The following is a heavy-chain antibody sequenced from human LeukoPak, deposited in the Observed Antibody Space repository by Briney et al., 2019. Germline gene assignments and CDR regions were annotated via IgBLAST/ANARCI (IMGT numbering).Heavy chain of an antibody. D-gene: IGHD3-10*01. J-gene: IGHJ4*02. Sequence: GGSLRLSCAASGFTFSSYAMSWVRQAPGKGLEWVSAISGRGVSASYADSVKGRVTISRDNSKNTLYLQMNSLRAEDTAVYYCASEGRLNYFDCWGQGTLVTVSS. CDR3: ASEGRLNYFDC. CDR2: ISGRGVSA. V-gene: IGHV3-23*01. CDR1: GFTFSSYA.